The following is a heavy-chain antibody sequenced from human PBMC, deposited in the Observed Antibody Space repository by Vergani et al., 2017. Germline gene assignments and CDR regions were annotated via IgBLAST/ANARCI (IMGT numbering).Heavy chain of an antibody. CDR3: ARDPLYSTTWPFLLLDMDV. CDR2: FYTGWGT. D-gene: IGHD6-13*01. Sequence: QVQLQESGPGLVRPSQTLSLTCTVSGGSISSGSYYWSWFRQPAGKGLEWIGRFYTGWGTSYNPSLKSRVTISVDTSKNQFSLLLGSVTAADTAVYYCARDPLYSTTWPFLLLDMDVWGQGTTVTVSS. CDR1: GGSISSGSYY. V-gene: IGHV4-61*02. J-gene: IGHJ6*02.